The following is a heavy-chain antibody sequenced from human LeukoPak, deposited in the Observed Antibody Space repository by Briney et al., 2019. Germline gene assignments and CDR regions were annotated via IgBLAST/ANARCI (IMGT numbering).Heavy chain of an antibody. V-gene: IGHV4-59*08. CDR2: IYNSGNT. D-gene: IGHD1-26*01. J-gene: IGHJ3*01. CDR1: GVSITTYY. CDR3: ARQGSGGRSFDV. Sequence: PSETLSLTCTVSGVSITTYYWTWIGKPPGKGREWIGYIYNSGNTNYNPSLKSRVTISIDTSRNQVSLRLSSVTAADTAAYYCARQGSGGRSFDVWGQGTMVTVSS.